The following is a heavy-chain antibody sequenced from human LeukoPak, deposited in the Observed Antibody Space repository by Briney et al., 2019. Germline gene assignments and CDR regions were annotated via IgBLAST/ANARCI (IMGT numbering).Heavy chain of an antibody. D-gene: IGHD6-19*01. CDR3: ARLGIAVAGTRGNFDY. J-gene: IGHJ4*02. V-gene: IGHV4-39*07. CDR1: GGSISSSSYY. Sequence: PSETLSLTCTVSGGSISSSSYYWGWIRQPPGKGLEWIGSIYYSGSTYYNPSLKSRVTISVDTSKNQFSLKLSSVTAADTAVYYCARLGIAVAGTRGNFDYWGQGTLVTVSS. CDR2: IYYSGST.